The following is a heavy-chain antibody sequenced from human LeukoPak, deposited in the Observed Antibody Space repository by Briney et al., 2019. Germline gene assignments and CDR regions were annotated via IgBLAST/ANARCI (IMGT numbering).Heavy chain of an antibody. J-gene: IGHJ2*01. V-gene: IGHV3-23*01. CDR1: GFTFNTYA. CDR2: ISGGEVTT. Sequence: GGSLRLSCAASGFTFNTYAMSWVRQAPGKGLEWVSSISGGEVTTSYADSVKGRFIISRDNSKNTLYLDMDSLRAEDTAMYYCTKPSGRVRGWYFDLWGRGTVVTVSS. D-gene: IGHD3-10*02. CDR3: TKPSGRVRGWYFDL.